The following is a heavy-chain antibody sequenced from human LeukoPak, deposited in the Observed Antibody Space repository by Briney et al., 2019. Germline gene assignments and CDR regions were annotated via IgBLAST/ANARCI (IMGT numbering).Heavy chain of an antibody. Sequence: GGSLRLSCAASGFNFRFYGMHWVRQAPGKGLECVAVIWNDGSKESYADSVKGRFTISRDNSMSTLYLQMNSLRVEDTAVYYCARDDCSSPSCYGYWGQGTLVAVSS. V-gene: IGHV3-33*01. CDR1: GFNFRFYG. D-gene: IGHD2-2*01. CDR3: ARDDCSSPSCYGY. J-gene: IGHJ4*02. CDR2: IWNDGSKE.